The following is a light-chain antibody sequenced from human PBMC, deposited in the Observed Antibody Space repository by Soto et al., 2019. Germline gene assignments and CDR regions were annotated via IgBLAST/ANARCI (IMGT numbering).Light chain of an antibody. CDR2: EVS. V-gene: IGLV2-14*01. CDR3: SSYTSSSTVGV. CDR1: SSDVGGYDS. J-gene: IGLJ2*01. Sequence: QSALTQPASVSGSPGQSITISCTGTSSDVGGYDSVSWYQQHPGKAPKLMIYEVSNRPSGVSSRFSGSKSGNTASLTISGLQAEDEADYYCSSYTSSSTVGVFGGGTKLTV.